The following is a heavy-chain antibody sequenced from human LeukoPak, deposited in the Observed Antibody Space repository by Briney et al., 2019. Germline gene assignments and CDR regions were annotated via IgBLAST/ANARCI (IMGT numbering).Heavy chain of an antibody. J-gene: IGHJ4*02. V-gene: IGHV1-3*01. CDR1: GYTFANFP. CDR2: INADNGNT. Sequence: GASVNVSCKASGYTFANFPIYWVRQAPGHRLEWMGWINADNGNTKYSQRFQGRTTISRDTSATTAYMELSGLRSEDTAVYFCARDRAGQLDYWGQGTLVTVSS. D-gene: IGHD1-1*01. CDR3: ARDRAGQLDY.